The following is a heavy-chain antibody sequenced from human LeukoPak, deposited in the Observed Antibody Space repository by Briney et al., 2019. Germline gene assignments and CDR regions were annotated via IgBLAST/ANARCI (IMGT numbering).Heavy chain of an antibody. V-gene: IGHV4-39*01. CDR3: ARLVEEDAFDI. CDR1: GGSISSSSYY. J-gene: IGHJ3*02. CDR2: IYYSGST. Sequence: SETLSLTCTVSGGSISSSSYYWAWLRQPPGKGLEWIGSIYYSGSTYYNPSLKSRVTISVDTSKNQFSLKLSSVTAADTAVYYCARLVEEDAFDIWGQGTMVTVSS.